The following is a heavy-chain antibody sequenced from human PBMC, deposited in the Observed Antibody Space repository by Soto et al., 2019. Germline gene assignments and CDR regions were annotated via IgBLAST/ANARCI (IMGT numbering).Heavy chain of an antibody. CDR1: GGSISSGGYY. CDR2: IYYSGST. J-gene: IGHJ1*01. Sequence: QVQLQESGPGLVKPSQTLSLTCTASGGSISSGGYYWSWMRQHPGKGLEWIGYIYYSGSTYYNPSLKSRVTTAVDTSNSQFSLQLSSVTAADTAVYYCARRGGTGTYPHDFRPWGRGTLVTVSS. D-gene: IGHD1-26*01. V-gene: IGHV4-31*03. CDR3: ARRGGTGTYPHDFRP.